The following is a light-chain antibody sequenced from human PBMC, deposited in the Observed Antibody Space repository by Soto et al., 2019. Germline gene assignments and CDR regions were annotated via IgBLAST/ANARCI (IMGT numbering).Light chain of an antibody. CDR3: QQYGPSLQLT. V-gene: IGKV3-20*01. Sequence: EITLTQFPGTLSLSPGESATLSCRASQSVSSTFLAWYQQRPGQAPRLLIYTTSTRATGIPARFSGRGSGTDFTLTISRLEPEDFAIYYCQQYGPSLQLTFGGGTKVEMK. CDR2: TTS. J-gene: IGKJ4*01. CDR1: QSVSSTF.